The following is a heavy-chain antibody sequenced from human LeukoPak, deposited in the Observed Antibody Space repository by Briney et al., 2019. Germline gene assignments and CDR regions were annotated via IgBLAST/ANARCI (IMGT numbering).Heavy chain of an antibody. V-gene: IGHV1-69*05. Sequence: SVKVSCEASGGTFSSYAISWVRQAPGQGLEWMGRIIPIFGTANYAQKFQGRVTITTDESTSTAYMELSSLGSEDTAVYYCARDPGIAAALAYWGQGTLVTVSS. CDR1: GGTFSSYA. CDR2: IIPIFGTA. CDR3: ARDPGIAAALAY. D-gene: IGHD6-25*01. J-gene: IGHJ4*02.